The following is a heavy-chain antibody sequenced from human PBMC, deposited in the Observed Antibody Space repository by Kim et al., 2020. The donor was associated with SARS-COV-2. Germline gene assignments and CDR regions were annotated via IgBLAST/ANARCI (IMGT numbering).Heavy chain of an antibody. J-gene: IGHJ4*02. V-gene: IGHV4-39*01. D-gene: IGHD1-26*01. Sequence: YHNPSLKRRVTISVDTSKNQFSLKLSSVTAADTAVYYCARIEWELLGLDYWGQGTLVTVSS. CDR3: ARIEWELLGLDY.